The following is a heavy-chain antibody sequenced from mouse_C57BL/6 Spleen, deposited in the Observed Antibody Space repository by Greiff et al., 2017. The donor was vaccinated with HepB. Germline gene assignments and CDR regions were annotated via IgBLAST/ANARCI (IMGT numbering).Heavy chain of an antibody. CDR3: ARFPTLTGYFDY. V-gene: IGHV7-3*01. Sequence: EVQLVESGGGLVQPGGSLSLSCAASGFTFTDYYMSWVRQPPGKALEWLGFIRNKANGYTTEYSASVQGRFTISRDNSQSILYLQMNALRAEDSATYYCARFPTLTGYFDYWGQGTTLTVSS. D-gene: IGHD4-1*01. CDR2: IRNKANGYTT. CDR1: GFTFTDYY. J-gene: IGHJ2*01.